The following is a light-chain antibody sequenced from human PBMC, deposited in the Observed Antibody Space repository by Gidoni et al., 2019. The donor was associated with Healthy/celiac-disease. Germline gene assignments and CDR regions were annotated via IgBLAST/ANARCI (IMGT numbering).Light chain of an antibody. J-gene: IGKJ2*01. CDR2: DAS. CDR3: QQRSSWPRT. CDR1: QSVSSY. V-gene: IGKV3-11*01. Sequence: IVLTQPPATLSLSPGERATLSCRASQSVSSYLAWYQQKPGQAPRLLIYDASNRATGIPARFSGSGSGTDFTLTISSLEPEDFAVYYCQQRSSWPRTFGQGTKLEIK.